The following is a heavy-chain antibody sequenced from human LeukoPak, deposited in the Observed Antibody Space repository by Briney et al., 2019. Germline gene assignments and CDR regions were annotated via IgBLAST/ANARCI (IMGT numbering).Heavy chain of an antibody. CDR3: ARVPLTAVWGAFDI. CDR1: GGSISSYY. D-gene: IGHD2-21*02. CDR2: IYYSGST. Sequence: SETLSLTCTVSGGSISSYYWGWIRQPPGKGLEWIGYIYYSGSTNYNPSLKSRVTISVDTSKNQFSLKLSSVTAADTAVYYCARVPLTAVWGAFDIWGQGTMVTVSS. J-gene: IGHJ3*02. V-gene: IGHV4-59*01.